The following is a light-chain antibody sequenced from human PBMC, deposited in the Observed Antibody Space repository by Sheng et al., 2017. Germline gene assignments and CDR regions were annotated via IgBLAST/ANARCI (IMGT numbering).Light chain of an antibody. J-gene: IGLJ2*01. V-gene: IGLV2-14*01. CDR3: SSYTSSSTLV. CDR2: DVS. CDR1: SSDVGGYNY. Sequence: QSALTQTASVSGSPGQSITISCTGTSSDVGGYNYVSWYQQHPGKAPKLLLYDVSVRPSGVSNRFSGSKSGNTASLTISGLQADDEADYYCSSYTSSSTLVFGGGTKLTVL.